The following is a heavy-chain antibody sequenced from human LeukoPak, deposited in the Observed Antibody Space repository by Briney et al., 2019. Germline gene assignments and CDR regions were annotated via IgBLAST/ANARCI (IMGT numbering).Heavy chain of an antibody. J-gene: IGHJ4*02. V-gene: IGHV4-4*02. Sequence: SETLSLTCTVSGGSISSSNCWSWVPQPPGKGLEWIGTIYYSGITYYNPSLRSRVTISVDTSKNQFSLKLSSVTAADTAVYYCGRVGNDLYPYYFDYWGQGTLVTVSS. D-gene: IGHD5/OR15-5a*01. CDR1: GGSISSSNC. CDR3: GRVGNDLYPYYFDY. CDR2: IYYSGIT.